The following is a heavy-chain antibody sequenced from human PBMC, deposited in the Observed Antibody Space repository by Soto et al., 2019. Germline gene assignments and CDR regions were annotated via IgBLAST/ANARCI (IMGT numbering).Heavy chain of an antibody. CDR3: TALSDTTLDRLDP. J-gene: IGHJ5*02. Sequence: GGSLRLSCAASGFAFSGSAIHWVRRASGKGLEWVGRIRGKAKDYATAYASSVKGRFTISRDDSKNTAYLQMVSLKTEDTAVYYCTALSDTTLDRLDPWGQGTLVTVSS. V-gene: IGHV3-73*01. CDR1: GFAFSGSA. D-gene: IGHD5-18*01. CDR2: IRGKAKDYAT.